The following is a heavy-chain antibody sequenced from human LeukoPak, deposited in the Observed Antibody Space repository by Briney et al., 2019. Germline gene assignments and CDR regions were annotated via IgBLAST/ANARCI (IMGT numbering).Heavy chain of an antibody. Sequence: ASVKVSCKASGYTFTVYYMHWVRQAPGQGLEWMGWINPNSGGTNYAQKFQGRVTMTRDTSISTAYMELSRLRSDDTAVYYCAREYCSSTSCYIQAFDIWGQGTMVTVSS. CDR2: INPNSGGT. J-gene: IGHJ3*02. D-gene: IGHD2-2*02. CDR1: GYTFTVYY. V-gene: IGHV1-2*02. CDR3: AREYCSSTSCYIQAFDI.